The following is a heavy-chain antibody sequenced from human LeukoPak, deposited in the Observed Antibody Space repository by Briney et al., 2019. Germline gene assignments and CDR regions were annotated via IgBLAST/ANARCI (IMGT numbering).Heavy chain of an antibody. J-gene: IGHJ6*03. CDR1: GFTFSSAW. V-gene: IGHV3-15*01. D-gene: IGHD3-10*01. CDR3: TTRGQPYYMDV. CDR2: IKSKTDGGTT. Sequence: GGSLRLSCAASGFTFSSAWMSWIRQAPGKGLEWVGRIKSKTDGGTTDYAAPVKGRFTISRDDSKNTLYLQMNSLKTEDTAVYYCTTRGQPYYMDVWGKGTTVTISS.